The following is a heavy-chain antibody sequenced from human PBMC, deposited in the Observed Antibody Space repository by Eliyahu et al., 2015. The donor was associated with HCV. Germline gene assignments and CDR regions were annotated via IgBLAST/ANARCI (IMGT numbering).Heavy chain of an antibody. CDR1: GFTFRNSW. D-gene: IGHD3-3*01. CDR2: INPDGSQQ. CDR3: ATEEWFRLGY. Sequence: DVQLVESGGGLVQPGGSLRLSCAASGFTFRNSWMSWVPPGPREGXEWVGKINPDGSQQFYVDSVRGRFTISRDNAKNSQFLQMNSLKAEDTAVYYCATEEWFRLGYWGQGALVTVSS. J-gene: IGHJ4*02. V-gene: IGHV3-7*01.